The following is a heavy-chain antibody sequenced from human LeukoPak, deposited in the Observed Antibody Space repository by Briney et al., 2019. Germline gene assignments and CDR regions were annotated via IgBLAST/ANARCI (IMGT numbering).Heavy chain of an antibody. D-gene: IGHD3-22*01. V-gene: IGHV4-30-2*01. CDR2: IYHSGST. Sequence: WIRQPPGKGLEWIGYIYHSGSTYYNPSLKSRVTISVDRSKNQFSLKLSSVTAADTAVYYCARGEYYYDSSGYYYLVAFDIWGQGTMVTVSS. J-gene: IGHJ3*02. CDR3: ARGEYYYDSSGYYYLVAFDI.